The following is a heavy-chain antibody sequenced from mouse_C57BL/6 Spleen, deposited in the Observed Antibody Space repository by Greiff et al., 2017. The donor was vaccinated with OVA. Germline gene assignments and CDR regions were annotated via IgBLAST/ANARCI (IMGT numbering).Heavy chain of an antibody. CDR2: IWSGGST. CDR3: ARNPGSNYLDY. Sequence: QVQLKESGPGLVQPSQSLSITCTVSGFSLTSYGVHWVRQSPGKGLEWLGVIWSGGSTDYNAAFISRLSISKDNSKSQVFFKMNSLQADDTAIYYCARNPGSNYLDYWGQGTTLTVSS. D-gene: IGHD5-1*01. CDR1: GFSLTSYG. V-gene: IGHV2-2*01. J-gene: IGHJ2*01.